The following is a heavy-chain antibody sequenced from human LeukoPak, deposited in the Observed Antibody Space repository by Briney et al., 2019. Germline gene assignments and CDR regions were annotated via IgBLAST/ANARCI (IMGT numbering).Heavy chain of an antibody. Sequence: SETLSLTCTVSGGSISSSSYYWGWIRQPPGKGLEWIGSIYYSGSTYYNPSLKSRVTISVDTSKNQFSLKLSSVTAADTAVYYCARDKSYSYGPFDYWGQGTLVTVSS. J-gene: IGHJ4*02. D-gene: IGHD5-18*01. CDR1: GGSISSSSYY. V-gene: IGHV4-39*07. CDR3: ARDKSYSYGPFDY. CDR2: IYYSGST.